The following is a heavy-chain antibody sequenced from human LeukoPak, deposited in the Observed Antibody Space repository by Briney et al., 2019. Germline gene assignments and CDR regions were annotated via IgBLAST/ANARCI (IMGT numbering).Heavy chain of an antibody. J-gene: IGHJ4*02. D-gene: IGHD2-2*01. Sequence: GGSLRLSCAASGFTFTNYPMFWVRLAPAKGLEWVSSISYDGTKQDYTDSVKGRFTISRDNSNNTVFLQMNSLRPEDTAVYYCARGVHALGYWGQGTPVIVSS. CDR3: ARGVHALGY. CDR2: ISYDGTKQ. V-gene: IGHV3-30-3*01. CDR1: GFTFTNYP.